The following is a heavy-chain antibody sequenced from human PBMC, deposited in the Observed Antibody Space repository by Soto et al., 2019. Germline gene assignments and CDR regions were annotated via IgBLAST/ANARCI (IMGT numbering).Heavy chain of an antibody. Sequence: YCASSRLTFSSYGKHWVRQAPGKGLEWVAVISYDGSNKYYADSVKGRFTISRDNSKNTLYLQMNSLRAEDTAVYYCAKDGKGTPWGYDSDPPVAHWYFDLCGRGTLVTVS. CDR1: RLTFSSYG. D-gene: IGHD5-12*01. CDR3: AKDGKGTPWGYDSDPPVAHWYFDL. V-gene: IGHV3-30*18. J-gene: IGHJ2*01. CDR2: ISYDGSNK.